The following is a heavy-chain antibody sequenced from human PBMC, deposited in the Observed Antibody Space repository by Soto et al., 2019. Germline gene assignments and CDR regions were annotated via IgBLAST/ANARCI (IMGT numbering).Heavy chain of an antibody. J-gene: IGHJ5*02. CDR3: ARHAKGYYDSAIYNYWLDP. CDR1: GCSISNSGYY. V-gene: IGHV4-39*01. D-gene: IGHD3-16*01. Sequence: SETLSPTCTVSGCSISNSGYYWAWIRQSPGKGLEYIVSIHYSGSTYYNPSIKSRVSMSVDTSKNQFSLKLSSVAAADTVVYYCARHAKGYYDSAIYNYWLDPWGQETLVNVXS. CDR2: IHYSGST.